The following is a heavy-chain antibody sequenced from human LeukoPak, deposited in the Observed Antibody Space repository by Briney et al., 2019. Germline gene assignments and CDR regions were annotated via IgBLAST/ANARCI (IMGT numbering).Heavy chain of an antibody. Sequence: GGSLRLSCAASGFTFSSYGMHWVRQAPGKGLEWVACIRYDGSNKYYADSVKGRFTISIDNSKNPLYLQMNSLRAEDTAVYYCAKSSSGWYEYFQHWGQGTLVTVSS. CDR2: IRYDGSNK. CDR3: AKSSSGWYEYFQH. D-gene: IGHD6-19*01. V-gene: IGHV3-30*02. CDR1: GFTFSSYG. J-gene: IGHJ1*01.